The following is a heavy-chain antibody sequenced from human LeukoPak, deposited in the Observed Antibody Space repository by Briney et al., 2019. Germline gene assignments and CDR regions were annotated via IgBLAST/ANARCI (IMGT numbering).Heavy chain of an antibody. Sequence: ASVNVSCKASGYIFTSYGISWVRQAPEQRVEWMGWISAYNGNTNYAQKSQGRVTMTTDTSTSTAYMEMRSLRSDETAVYYCARSSEVVTMADSAPLYYFDYWGQGTLVTVSS. CDR2: ISAYNGNT. CDR3: ARSSEVVTMADSAPLYYFDY. D-gene: IGHD3-10*01. J-gene: IGHJ4*02. V-gene: IGHV1-18*01. CDR1: GYIFTSYG.